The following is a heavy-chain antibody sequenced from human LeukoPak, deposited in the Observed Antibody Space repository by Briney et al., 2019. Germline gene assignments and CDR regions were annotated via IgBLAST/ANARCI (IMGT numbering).Heavy chain of an antibody. D-gene: IGHD2-2*01. J-gene: IGHJ6*02. Sequence: PGGSLRLSCAGSGLTVSSTYMSWVHQAPGKGLEWVSVIYGGTSTYYADSVKGRFTISRDDSRNTLYLQMSSLRAEDTAVYYCASRYEGASYYYHGMDVWGQGTTVTVSS. CDR1: GLTVSSTY. CDR2: IYGGTST. CDR3: ASRYEGASYYYHGMDV. V-gene: IGHV3-66*01.